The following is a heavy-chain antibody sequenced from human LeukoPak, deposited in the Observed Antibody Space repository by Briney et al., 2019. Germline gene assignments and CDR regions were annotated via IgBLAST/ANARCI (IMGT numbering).Heavy chain of an antibody. CDR2: IYYSGST. CDR1: GGSISSYY. CDR3: VRGRRYRSRMDAFDI. Sequence: SETLSLTCTVSGGSISSYYWNWIRQPPGKGLEWIGYIYYSGSTNYNPSLQSRVTISVDTSSNQFSLKLNSLTAADTAVYYCVRGRRYRSRMDAFDIWGQGTMVAVSS. J-gene: IGHJ3*02. V-gene: IGHV4-59*01. D-gene: IGHD2-2*01.